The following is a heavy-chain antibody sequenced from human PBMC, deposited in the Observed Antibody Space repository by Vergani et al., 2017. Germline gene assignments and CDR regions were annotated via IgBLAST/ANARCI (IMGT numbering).Heavy chain of an antibody. CDR3: AKEGGGYCSGGTCYPEY. Sequence: QVQLVESGGGVVQPGGSRRLSCAASGFTFNSYGMHWVRQPPGKGLEWVASIRSDESRRYYGDSMEGPFTISRDNSKNTLYLQMKSLRPEDTAVYYCAKEGGGYCSGGTCYPEYWGQGTLVIVSS. CDR1: GFTFNSYG. D-gene: IGHD2-15*01. J-gene: IGHJ4*02. CDR2: IRSDESRR. V-gene: IGHV3-30*02.